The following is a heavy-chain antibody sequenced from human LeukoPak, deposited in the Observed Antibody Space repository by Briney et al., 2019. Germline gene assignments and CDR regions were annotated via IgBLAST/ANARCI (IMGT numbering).Heavy chain of an antibody. J-gene: IGHJ4*02. V-gene: IGHV4-39*07. CDR1: GGSISSSSYY. D-gene: IGHD3-3*01. CDR2: IYYSGST. CDR3: ARGDQKADFWSGYYGYYFDY. Sequence: PSETLSLTCTVSGGSISSSSYYWGWIRQPPGKGLEWIGSIYYSGSTYYNPSLKSRVTISVDTSKNQFSLKLSSVTAADTAVYYCARGDQKADFWSGYYGYYFDYWGQGTLVTVSS.